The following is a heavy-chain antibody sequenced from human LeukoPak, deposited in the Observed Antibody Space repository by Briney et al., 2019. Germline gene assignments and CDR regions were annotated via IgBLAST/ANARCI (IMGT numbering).Heavy chain of an antibody. CDR3: ARHLAAAVPYCYYGMDV. J-gene: IGHJ6*02. V-gene: IGHV4-59*08. Sequence: SETLSLTCTVSGGSISSNYWSWFRQPPGKGLEWFGYIYYSGSNNYNPSLKSRVTISVDTSKNQFSLKLSSVTAADTAVYYCARHLAAAVPYCYYGMDVWGQGTTVTVSS. CDR2: IYYSGSN. D-gene: IGHD6-13*01. CDR1: GGSISSNY.